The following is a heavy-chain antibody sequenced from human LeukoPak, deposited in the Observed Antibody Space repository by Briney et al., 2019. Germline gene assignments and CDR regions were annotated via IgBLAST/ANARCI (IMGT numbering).Heavy chain of an antibody. D-gene: IGHD6-13*01. Sequence: GGSLRLSCAASGFTFSSYSMNWVRQAPGKGLEWVSSISSSSSYIYYADSVKGRFTISRDNAKNSLYLQMNSLRAEDTAVYYCASALAAAGVLDYWGQGTLVTVSS. J-gene: IGHJ4*02. CDR1: GFTFSSYS. V-gene: IGHV3-21*01. CDR2: ISSSSSYI. CDR3: ASALAAAGVLDY.